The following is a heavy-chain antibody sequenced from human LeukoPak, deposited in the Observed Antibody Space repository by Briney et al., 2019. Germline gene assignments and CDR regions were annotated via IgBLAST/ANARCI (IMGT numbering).Heavy chain of an antibody. V-gene: IGHV4-38-2*02. CDR1: GYSISSSYY. CDR2: IYHSGSI. D-gene: IGHD6-6*01. CDR3: ARGVARSSKFHFSYYFDY. J-gene: IGHJ4*02. Sequence: SETLSLTCTVSGYSISSSYYWGWIRQPPGKGLEWIGSIYHSGSIYCNPSLKSRVTISVDTSKNQFSLKLSSVTAADTAVYYCARGVARSSKFHFSYYFDYWGQGTLVTVSS.